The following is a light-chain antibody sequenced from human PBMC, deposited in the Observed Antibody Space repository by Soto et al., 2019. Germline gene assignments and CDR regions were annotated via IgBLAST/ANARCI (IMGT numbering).Light chain of an antibody. J-gene: IGKJ2*01. CDR1: QSVLHSSNNKNY. Sequence: DIVMTQSPDSLAVSLGEKATINCKSSQSVLHSSNNKNYLAWYQQRPGQPPKLVTNWASTRESGVPDRFSGSGSGTHFSLTISSLQAEDVAVYYCQQCYSPPYTFGQGTTLEIK. CDR2: WAS. CDR3: QQCYSPPYT. V-gene: IGKV4-1*01.